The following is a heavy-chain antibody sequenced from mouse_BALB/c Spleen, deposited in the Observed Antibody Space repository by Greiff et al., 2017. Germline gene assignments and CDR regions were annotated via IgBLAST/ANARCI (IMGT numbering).Heavy chain of an antibody. CDR3: ARSGLGRRGDY. V-gene: IGHV1-87*01. CDR1: GYTFTSYW. Sequence: VQLQQSGAELARPGASVKLSCKASGYTFTSYWMQWVKQRPGQGLEWIGAIYPGDGDTRYTQKFKGKATLTADKSSSTAYMQLSSLTSEDSAVYYCARSGLGRRGDYWGQGTTLTVSS. CDR2: IYPGDGDT. D-gene: IGHD3-3*01. J-gene: IGHJ2*01.